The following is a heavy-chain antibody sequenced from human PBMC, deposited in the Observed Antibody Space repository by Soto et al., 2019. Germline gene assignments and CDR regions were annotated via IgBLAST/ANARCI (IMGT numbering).Heavy chain of an antibody. Sequence: GSLRLSCAASGFTFSSYAMSWVRQAPGKGLEWVSAISGSGGSTYYADSVKGRFTISRDNSKNTLYLQMNSLRAEDTAVYYCAKSSHCSGGSCYYGYWGQGTLVTVSS. J-gene: IGHJ4*02. CDR3: AKSSHCSGGSCYYGY. D-gene: IGHD2-15*01. V-gene: IGHV3-23*01. CDR1: GFTFSSYA. CDR2: ISGSGGST.